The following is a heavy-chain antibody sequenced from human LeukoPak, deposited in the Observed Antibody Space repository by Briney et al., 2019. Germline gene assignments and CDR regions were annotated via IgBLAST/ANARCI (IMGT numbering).Heavy chain of an antibody. D-gene: IGHD4-23*01. J-gene: IGHJ5*02. CDR2: IYYSGST. CDR3: ARGRGGNSARFDP. Sequence: PSETLSLTCTVSGGSISSYYWSWIRQPPGKGLEWIGYIYYSGSTNYNPSLRSRVTISVDKSKNQFSLKLSSVTAADTAVYYCARGRGGNSARFDPWGQGTLVTVSS. CDR1: GGSISSYY. V-gene: IGHV4-59*12.